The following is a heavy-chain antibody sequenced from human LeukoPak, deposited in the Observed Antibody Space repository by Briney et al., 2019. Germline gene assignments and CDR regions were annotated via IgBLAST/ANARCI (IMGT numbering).Heavy chain of an antibody. J-gene: IGHJ4*02. Sequence: SQTLSLTCAISGDSVSSNSAAWNWIRQSPSRGLEWLGRTYYRSKWSFDYAVSVRSRITISPDTSKNQFSLLLNSVTPEDTAVYYCARAFYPPDFGFGRAPYYFDKWGRGTLVTVSS. CDR2: TYYRSKWSF. CDR1: GDSVSSNSAA. V-gene: IGHV6-1*01. CDR3: ARAFYPPDFGFGRAPYYFDK. D-gene: IGHD3-16*01.